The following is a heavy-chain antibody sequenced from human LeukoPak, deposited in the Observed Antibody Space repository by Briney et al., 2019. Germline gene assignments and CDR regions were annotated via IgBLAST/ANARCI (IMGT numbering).Heavy chain of an antibody. CDR3: ARDNRGYPYYFDY. D-gene: IGHD5-18*01. CDR1: GFTFSSYW. V-gene: IGHV3-7*01. Sequence: GGSLRLSCAASGFTFSSYWMSWVRQAPGKGLEWVANIKQDGSEKYYVDSVKGRLTISRDNAKNSLYLQMNSLRAEDTAVYYCARDNRGYPYYFDYWGQGTLVTVSS. J-gene: IGHJ4*02. CDR2: IKQDGSEK.